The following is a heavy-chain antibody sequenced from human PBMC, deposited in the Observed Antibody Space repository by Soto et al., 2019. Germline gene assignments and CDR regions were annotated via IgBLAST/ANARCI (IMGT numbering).Heavy chain of an antibody. D-gene: IGHD4-17*01. CDR3: ARGPDDSDVHRWDH. Sequence: QVQLVQSGPDVRQPGAAVRLSCAPSGYNFNQYYIHWLRQAPGQGLEWMGIINLRGGTTEYAHKFRGRVTVTGDTSTRTAYMELSSLRSEDTAVYFCARGPDDSDVHRWDHWGQGTLITGSS. CDR2: INLRGGTT. V-gene: IGHV1-46*02. J-gene: IGHJ4*02. CDR1: GYNFNQYY.